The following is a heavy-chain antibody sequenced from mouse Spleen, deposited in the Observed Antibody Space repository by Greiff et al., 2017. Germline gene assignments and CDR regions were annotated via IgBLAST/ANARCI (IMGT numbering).Heavy chain of an antibody. Sequence: VQLQQPGAELVMPGASVKLSCKASGYTFTSYWMHWVKQRPGQGLEWIGEIDPSDSYTNYNQKFKGKATLTVDKSSSTAYMQLSSLTSEDSAVYYCARGRENYGSSYYFDYWGQGTTLTVSS. CDR1: GYTFTSYW. D-gene: IGHD1-1*01. CDR2: IDPSDSYT. CDR3: ARGRENYGSSYYFDY. J-gene: IGHJ2*01. V-gene: IGHV1-69*01.